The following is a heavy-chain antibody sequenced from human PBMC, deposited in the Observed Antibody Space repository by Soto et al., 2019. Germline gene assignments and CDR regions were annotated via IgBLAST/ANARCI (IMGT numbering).Heavy chain of an antibody. CDR3: ARGPEAYYYDSSGLDY. J-gene: IGHJ4*02. CDR1: GYTFTSYG. D-gene: IGHD3-22*01. V-gene: IGHV1-18*04. Sequence: GASVKVSCKASGYTFTSYGISWVRQAPGQGLEWMGWISAYNGNTNYAQKLQGRVTMTTDTSTSTAYMELSSLRSEDTAVYYCARGPEAYYYDSSGLDYWGQGTLVTVSS. CDR2: ISAYNGNT.